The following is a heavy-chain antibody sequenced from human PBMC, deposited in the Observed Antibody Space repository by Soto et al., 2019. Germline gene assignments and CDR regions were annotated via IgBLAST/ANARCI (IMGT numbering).Heavy chain of an antibody. D-gene: IGHD3-10*01. Sequence: PSETLSLTCAVSGGSISSSNWWSWVRQPPGKGLEWIGEIYHSGSTNYNPSLKSRVTISVDKSKNQLSLKLSSVTAADTVVYYCARVITMVRGVIDWFDPWGQGTLVTVSS. CDR2: IYHSGST. J-gene: IGHJ5*02. CDR3: ARVITMVRGVIDWFDP. V-gene: IGHV4-4*02. CDR1: GGSISSSNW.